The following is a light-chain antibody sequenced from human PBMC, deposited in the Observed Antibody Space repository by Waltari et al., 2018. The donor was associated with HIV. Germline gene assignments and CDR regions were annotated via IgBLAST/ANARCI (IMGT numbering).Light chain of an antibody. CDR1: RTILYRSNNQNY. Sequence: DIVMTQSPNSLAVSLGERATINCRSSRTILYRSNNQNYLAWYQQKPGQSPKVLIYWASTRASGVPDRFSGSGSGTNFSLTISSLQSDDVAVYFCQQYYTIGPTFGGGTKVE. CDR3: QQYYTIGPT. V-gene: IGKV4-1*01. CDR2: WAS. J-gene: IGKJ4*01.